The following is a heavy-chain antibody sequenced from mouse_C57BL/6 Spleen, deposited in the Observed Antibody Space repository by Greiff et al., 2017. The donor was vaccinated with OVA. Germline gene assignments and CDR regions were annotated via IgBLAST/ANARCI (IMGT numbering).Heavy chain of an antibody. CDR2: INYDGSST. CDR1: GFTFSDYY. Sequence: KLVESEGGLVQPGSSMKLSCTASGFTFSDYYMAWVRQVPEKGLEWVANINYDGSSTYYLDSLKSRFIISRDNAKNILYLQMSSLKSEDTATYYCARVDYAMDYWGQGTSVTVSS. V-gene: IGHV5-16*01. J-gene: IGHJ4*01. CDR3: ARVDYAMDY.